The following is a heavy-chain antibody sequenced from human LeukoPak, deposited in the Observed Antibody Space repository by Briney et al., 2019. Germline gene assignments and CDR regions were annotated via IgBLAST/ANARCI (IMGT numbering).Heavy chain of an antibody. D-gene: IGHD6-13*01. CDR3: ARDQQLVLPHYYYYGMDV. J-gene: IGHJ6*02. CDR2: IIPIFGTA. Sequence: SVKVSCKASGGTFSSYAISWVRQAPGQGLEWMGGIIPIFGTANYAQRFQGRVTITADKSTSTAYMELSSLRSEDTAVYYCARDQQLVLPHYYYYGMDVWGQGTTVTVSS. CDR1: GGTFSSYA. V-gene: IGHV1-69*06.